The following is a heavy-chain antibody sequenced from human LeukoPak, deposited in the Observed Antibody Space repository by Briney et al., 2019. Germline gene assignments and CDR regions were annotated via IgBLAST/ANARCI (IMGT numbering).Heavy chain of an antibody. CDR2: ISTYNGNT. J-gene: IGHJ4*02. D-gene: IGHD2-2*03. CDR1: GYTFTSYG. Sequence: ASVTVSCKASGYTFTSYGISWVRQAPGQGLEWMGWISTYNGNTNYAQKLQGRVTMTTDTSTSTAYMELRSLRSDNTAVYYCARVGVPAGYCSSTSCSYFDYWGQGTLVTVSS. V-gene: IGHV1-18*01. CDR3: ARVGVPAGYCSSTSCSYFDY.